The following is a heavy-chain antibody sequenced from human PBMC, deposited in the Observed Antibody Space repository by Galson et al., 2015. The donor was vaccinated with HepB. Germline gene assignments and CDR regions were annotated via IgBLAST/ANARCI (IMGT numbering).Heavy chain of an antibody. CDR2: IYYSGST. D-gene: IGHD3-10*01. CDR3: ARGVRLRAFGSGSYYKYDY. V-gene: IGHV4-59*01. J-gene: IGHJ4*02. CDR1: GGSISSYY. Sequence: SETLSLTCTVSGGSISSYYWSWIRQPPGKGLEWIGYIYYSGSTNYNPSLKSRVTISVDTSKNQFSLKLSSVTAADTAVYYCARGVRLRAFGSGSYYKYDYWGQGTLVTVSS.